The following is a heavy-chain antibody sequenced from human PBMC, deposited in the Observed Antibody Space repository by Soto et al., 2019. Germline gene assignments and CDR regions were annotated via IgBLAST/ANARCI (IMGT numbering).Heavy chain of an antibody. Sequence: KPSETLSLTCTVSGGSISSYYWSWIRQPPGKGLEWIGYIYYSGSTNYNPSLKSRVTISVDTSKNQFSLKLSSVTAADTAVYYCARVRGGSGKSNWFDPWGQGTLVTVSS. CDR3: ARVRGGSGKSNWFDP. CDR1: GGSISSYY. V-gene: IGHV4-59*01. D-gene: IGHD2-15*01. J-gene: IGHJ5*02. CDR2: IYYSGST.